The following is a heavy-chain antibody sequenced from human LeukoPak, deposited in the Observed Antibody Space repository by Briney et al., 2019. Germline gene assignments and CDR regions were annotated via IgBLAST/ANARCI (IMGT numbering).Heavy chain of an antibody. Sequence: SETLSLTCTVSGGSIISSSSYWGWIRPPPKKGLEWIGAIYYNGNPYYNRSLRSRVTMSVDTSKNQFSLKLNSVTAADTAVYYCASTHAGRYYTTFDYWGQGALVTVSS. J-gene: IGHJ4*02. CDR3: ASTHAGRYYTTFDY. CDR1: GGSIISSSSY. V-gene: IGHV4-39*01. D-gene: IGHD3-10*01. CDR2: IYYNGNP.